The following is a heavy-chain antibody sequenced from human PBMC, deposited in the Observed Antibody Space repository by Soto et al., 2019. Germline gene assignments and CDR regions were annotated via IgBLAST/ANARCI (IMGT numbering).Heavy chain of an antibody. D-gene: IGHD2-2*01. V-gene: IGHV6-1*01. J-gene: IGHJ6*02. Sequence: SQTLSLTCAISGDSVSSNSAAWNWIRQSPSRGLEWLGRTYYRSKWYNDYAVSVKSRITINPDTSKNQFSLQLNSVTPEDTAVYYCARGGDIVVVPAAMGYYYYGMDVWGQGTTVTVSS. CDR3: ARGGDIVVVPAAMGYYYYGMDV. CDR2: TYYRSKWYN. CDR1: GDSVSSNSAA.